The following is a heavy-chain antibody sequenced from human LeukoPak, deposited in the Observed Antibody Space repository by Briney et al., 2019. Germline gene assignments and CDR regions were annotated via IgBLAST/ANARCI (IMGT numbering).Heavy chain of an antibody. CDR1: GGTFSSYA. J-gene: IGHJ3*02. V-gene: IGHV1-69*04. D-gene: IGHD4-17*01. Sequence: SVKVSCKASGGTFSSYAISWVRQAPGQGLEWMGRIIPILGIANYAQKFQGRVTITADKSTSTAYMELSSLRSEDTAVYYCARGWTTVTAGGAFDIWGQGTMVTVSS. CDR3: ARGWTTVTAGGAFDI. CDR2: IIPILGIA.